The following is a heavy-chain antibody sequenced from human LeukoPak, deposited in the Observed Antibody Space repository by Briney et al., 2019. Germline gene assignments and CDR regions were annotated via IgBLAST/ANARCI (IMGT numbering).Heavy chain of an antibody. D-gene: IGHD4-23*01. V-gene: IGHV3-21*03. J-gene: IGHJ4*02. Sequence: GGSLRLSCAASGFTFSNYWMNWVRQAPGKGLEWVSSISSSSSYIYYADSVKGRFTISRDNAKNSLYLQMNSLRAEDTAVYYCARTGGNREDYWGQGTLVTVSS. CDR1: GFTFSNYW. CDR3: ARTGGNREDY. CDR2: ISSSSSYI.